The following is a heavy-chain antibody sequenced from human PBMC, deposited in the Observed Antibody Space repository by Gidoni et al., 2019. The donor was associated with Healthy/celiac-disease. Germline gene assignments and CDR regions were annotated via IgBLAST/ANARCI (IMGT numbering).Heavy chain of an antibody. V-gene: IGHV4-39*01. CDR3: ASRSSHSSGYQLFDS. CDR1: GGSIHSSGYY. CDR2: IYYSGST. D-gene: IGHD3-22*01. Sequence: QLQLQESGPGLVKPSETLSLTCSVSGGSIHSSGYYWGWIRQPPGKGLEWIGSIYYSGSTYYNPSLKSRVTISVDTSKNQFSLKLSSVTAADTAVYYCASRSSHSSGYQLFDSWGQGTLVTVSS. J-gene: IGHJ4*02.